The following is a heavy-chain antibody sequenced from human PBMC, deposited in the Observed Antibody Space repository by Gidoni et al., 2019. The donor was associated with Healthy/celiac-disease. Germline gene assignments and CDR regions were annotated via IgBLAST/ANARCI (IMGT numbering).Heavy chain of an antibody. CDR2: IYYSGST. CDR3: ARGVGYGGNSWSN. J-gene: IGHJ4*02. CDR1: GGSVSSGSYY. Sequence: QVQLQESGPGLVKPSETLSLTCTVSGGSVSSGSYYWSWIRQPPGKGLEWIGYIYYSGSTNYNPSLKSRVTISVDTSKNQFSLKLSSVTAADTAVYYCARGVGYGGNSWSNWGQGTLVTVSS. V-gene: IGHV4-61*01. D-gene: IGHD4-17*01.